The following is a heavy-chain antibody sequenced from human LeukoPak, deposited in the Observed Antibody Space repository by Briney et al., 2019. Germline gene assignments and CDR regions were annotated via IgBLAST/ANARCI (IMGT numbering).Heavy chain of an antibody. CDR3: ARVGVKYGSGRYQSYYMDV. V-gene: IGHV4-34*01. D-gene: IGHD3-10*01. CDR1: GGSFSGYY. Sequence: PSETLSLTCAVYGGSFSGYYWSWIRQPPGKGLEWIGEINHRGSTNYNPSLKSRVTISVDTSKNQFSLKLSSVTAADTAVYYCARVGVKYGSGRYQSYYMDVWGKGTTVTVSS. CDR2: INHRGST. J-gene: IGHJ6*03.